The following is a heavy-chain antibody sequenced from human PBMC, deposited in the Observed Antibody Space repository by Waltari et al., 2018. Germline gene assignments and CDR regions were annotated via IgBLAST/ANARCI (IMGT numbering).Heavy chain of an antibody. V-gene: IGHV4-34*01. Sequence: QVQLQQWGAGLLKPSETLSLTCAVYGGSFSGYYWSWIRQPPGKGLAWMGEINHSGSTNYNPSLKSRVTISVDTSKNQFSLKLSSVTAADTAVYYCAREDTSDAFDIWGQGTMVIVSS. J-gene: IGHJ3*02. CDR1: GGSFSGYY. D-gene: IGHD2-15*01. CDR3: AREDTSDAFDI. CDR2: INHSGST.